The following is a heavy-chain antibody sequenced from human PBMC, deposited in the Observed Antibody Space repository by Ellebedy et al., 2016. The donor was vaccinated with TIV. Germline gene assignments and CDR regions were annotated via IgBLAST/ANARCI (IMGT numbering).Heavy chain of an antibody. Sequence: SETLSLTCAVYGGSFSGYYWSWIRQPPGKGLEWIGEINHSGSTNYNPSLKSRVTISVDTSKNQFSLKLSSVTAADTAVYYCARGRYWQWLVPGLDYWGQGTLVTVSS. CDR3: ARGRYWQWLVPGLDY. V-gene: IGHV4-34*01. J-gene: IGHJ4*02. CDR2: INHSGST. D-gene: IGHD6-19*01. CDR1: GGSFSGYY.